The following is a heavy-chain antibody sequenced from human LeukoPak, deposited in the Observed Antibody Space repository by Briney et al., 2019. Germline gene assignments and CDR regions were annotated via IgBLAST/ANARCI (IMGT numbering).Heavy chain of an antibody. CDR1: GGTFTSYA. Sequence: GASVKVSCKASGGTFTSYAISWVRQAPGQGLEWMGGIIPIVGTANYAQKFQGRVTITADESTSTAYMELSSLRSEDTAVYYCARIDYGGNGNFDYWGQGTLVTVSS. V-gene: IGHV1-69*01. J-gene: IGHJ4*02. CDR3: ARIDYGGNGNFDY. D-gene: IGHD4-23*01. CDR2: IIPIVGTA.